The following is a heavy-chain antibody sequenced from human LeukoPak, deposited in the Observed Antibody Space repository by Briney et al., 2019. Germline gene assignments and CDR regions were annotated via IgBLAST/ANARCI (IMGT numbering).Heavy chain of an antibody. D-gene: IGHD5-24*01. CDR1: GYTFTSYY. J-gene: IGHJ4*02. V-gene: IGHV1-46*01. Sequence: ASVKVSCKASGYTFTSYYMHWVRQAPGQGLEWMGIINPSGGSTSYAQKFQGRVTMTRDTSTSTVYMELSSLRSEDTAVYYCARVMRRDGYNYYFDYWGQGTLVTVSS. CDR2: INPSGGST. CDR3: ARVMRRDGYNYYFDY.